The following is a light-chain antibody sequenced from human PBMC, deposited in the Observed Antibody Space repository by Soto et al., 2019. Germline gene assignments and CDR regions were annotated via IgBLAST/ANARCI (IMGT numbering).Light chain of an antibody. CDR1: SSDVGAFNY. J-gene: IGLJ1*01. Sequence: QSVLTQPASVSGSPGQSITISCTGTSSDVGAFNYVSWYLQYPGKAPKLMIYEVGNRPSVVSNRFSGSKSGNTASLTISGLQAEDEADYYCCSYASGSIYVFGTGTQLTVL. CDR2: EVG. CDR3: CSYASGSIYV. V-gene: IGLV2-14*01.